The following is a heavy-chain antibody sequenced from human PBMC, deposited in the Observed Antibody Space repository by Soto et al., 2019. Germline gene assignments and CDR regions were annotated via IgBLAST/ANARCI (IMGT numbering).Heavy chain of an antibody. CDR2: INAGNSDT. Sequence: ASVKVSCKASGYTFTSYAMHWVRQAPGQRLEWMGWINAGNSDTTYSQKFQGRVTITSDTSASTAYMELTSLRSEDTAVYYCARDPSYYGMDVWGQGTTVTVSS. J-gene: IGHJ6*02. V-gene: IGHV1-3*01. CDR1: GYTFTSYA. CDR3: ARDPSYYGMDV.